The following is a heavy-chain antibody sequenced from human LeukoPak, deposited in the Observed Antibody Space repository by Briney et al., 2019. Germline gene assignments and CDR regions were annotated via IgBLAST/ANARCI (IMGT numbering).Heavy chain of an antibody. CDR1: GGSISSSSYY. V-gene: IGHV4-39*01. Sequence: ETLSLTCTVSGGSISSSSYYWGWIRQPPGKGLEWIGSIYYSGSTYYNPSLKSRVTISVDTSKNQFSLKLSSVTAADTAVYYCARLPYSSSWYRMGAFDIWGQGTMVTVSS. J-gene: IGHJ3*02. CDR3: ARLPYSSSWYRMGAFDI. CDR2: IYYSGST. D-gene: IGHD6-13*01.